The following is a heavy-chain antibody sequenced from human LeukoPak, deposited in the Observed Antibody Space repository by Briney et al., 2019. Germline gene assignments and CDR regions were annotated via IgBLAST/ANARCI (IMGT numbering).Heavy chain of an antibody. CDR3: ARAGIWDYSDSSGYHNAAFDI. V-gene: IGHV1-2*02. CDR1: GYTLTGYY. Sequence: ASVKVSCKASGYTLTGYYMHWVRQAPGQGLEWMGWSNPNSGGTTYAQKFKGRVTMTRDTSISTAYMELSRLRSDDTAVYYCARAGIWDYSDSSGYHNAAFDIWGQGTMVTVSS. J-gene: IGHJ3*02. CDR2: SNPNSGGT. D-gene: IGHD3-22*01.